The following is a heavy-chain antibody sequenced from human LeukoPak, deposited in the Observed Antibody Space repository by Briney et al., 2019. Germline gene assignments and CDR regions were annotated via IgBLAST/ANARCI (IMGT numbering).Heavy chain of an antibody. Sequence: SETLSLTCTVSGGSISSSSYYWGWIRQPPGKGLEWIGSIYYSGSTYYNPSLKSRVTISVDTSKNQFSLKLSSVTAADTAVYYCARHRRGLWFFDYWGQGTLVTVSS. V-gene: IGHV4-39*01. CDR3: ARHRRGLWFFDY. J-gene: IGHJ4*02. CDR1: GGSISSSSYY. CDR2: IYYSGST. D-gene: IGHD5-18*01.